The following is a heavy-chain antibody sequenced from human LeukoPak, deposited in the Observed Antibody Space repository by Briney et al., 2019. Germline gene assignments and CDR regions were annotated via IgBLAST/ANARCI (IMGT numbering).Heavy chain of an antibody. CDR1: GGTLSSFA. CDR2: IFPIPGVP. Sequence: ASVKVSCKASGGTLSSFALSWVRQAPGQGLEWVGRIFPIPGVPNYATRFQGRVTITADTSTSTAFMELSSLSFEDTAVYYCAREEDWYFDLWGRGTLVTVSS. CDR3: AREEDWYFDL. J-gene: IGHJ2*01. V-gene: IGHV1-69*04.